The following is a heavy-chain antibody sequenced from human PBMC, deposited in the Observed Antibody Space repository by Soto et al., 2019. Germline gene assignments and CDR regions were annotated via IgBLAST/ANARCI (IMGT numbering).Heavy chain of an antibody. J-gene: IGHJ4*02. V-gene: IGHV3-13*01. Sequence: PEGSLRLSCEASGFTFSGFDMHWVRQPTGKGLEWVSTIGTAGDTYYAVSVKGRFTISRDNAKNSLSLQMNSLRAGDTAVYFCVRGQEVGHHFFDSWGQGTQVTFSA. CDR1: GFTFSGFD. CDR3: VRGQEVGHHFFDS. D-gene: IGHD3-3*02. CDR2: IGTAGDT.